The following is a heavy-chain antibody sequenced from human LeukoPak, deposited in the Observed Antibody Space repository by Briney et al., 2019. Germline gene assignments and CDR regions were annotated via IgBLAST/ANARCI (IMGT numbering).Heavy chain of an antibody. CDR3: ARYYDFWSGYYPFDY. D-gene: IGHD3-3*01. CDR1: GFTSSSYW. J-gene: IGHJ4*02. CDR2: IKQDGSEK. Sequence: GGSLRLSCAASGFTSSSYWMSWVRQAPGKGLEWVANIKQDGSEKYYVDSVKGRFTISRDNAKNSLYLQMNSLRAEDTAVYYCARYYDFWSGYYPFDYWGQGTLVTVSS. V-gene: IGHV3-7*01.